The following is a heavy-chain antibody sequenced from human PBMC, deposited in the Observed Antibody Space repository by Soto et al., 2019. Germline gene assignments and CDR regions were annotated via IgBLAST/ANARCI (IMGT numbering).Heavy chain of an antibody. CDR2: INPNSGGT. CDR3: ARDIEYSSSPSYY. CDR1: GYTFTGYY. J-gene: IGHJ4*02. D-gene: IGHD6-6*01. Sequence: ASVKVSCKASGYTFTGYYMHWVRQAPGQGLEWMGWINPNSGGTNYAQKFQGRVTMTRDTSISTAYMELSRLRSDDTAVYYCARDIEYSSSPSYYWGQGTLVTISS. V-gene: IGHV1-2*02.